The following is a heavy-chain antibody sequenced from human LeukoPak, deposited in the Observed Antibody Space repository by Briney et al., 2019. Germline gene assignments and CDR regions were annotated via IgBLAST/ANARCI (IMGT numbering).Heavy chain of an antibody. Sequence: PSETLSLTCTVSGGSISSYYWSWIRQPPGKGLEWIATIYYIGTTYYSSPLRSRVTISVDTSKNQFSLKLSSVTAADTAVYYCARGDRRRGYSGYDYLDYWGQGTLATVSS. CDR3: ARGDRRRGYSGYDYLDY. V-gene: IGHV4-59*12. J-gene: IGHJ4*02. CDR1: GGSISSYY. D-gene: IGHD5-12*01. CDR2: IYYIGTT.